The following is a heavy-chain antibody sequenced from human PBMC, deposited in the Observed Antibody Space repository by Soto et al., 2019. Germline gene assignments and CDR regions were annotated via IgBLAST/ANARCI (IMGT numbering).Heavy chain of an antibody. D-gene: IGHD5-18*01. Sequence: PGGSLRLSCAASGFTFSSYAMNWVRRAPGKGLEWVSYISSGSGTIYYADSVKGRFTVSRDNAKNSLYLQMNSLRDEDTAVYFCAGYHNFDYWGQGTLVTVSS. CDR3: AGYHNFDY. CDR1: GFTFSSYA. V-gene: IGHV3-48*02. J-gene: IGHJ4*02. CDR2: ISSGSGTI.